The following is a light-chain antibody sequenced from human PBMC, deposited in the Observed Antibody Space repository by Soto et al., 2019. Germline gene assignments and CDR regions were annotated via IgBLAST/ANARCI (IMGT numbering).Light chain of an antibody. J-gene: IGKJ4*01. CDR1: HDIGNY. V-gene: IGKV1-33*01. CDR3: QQYDNMPLT. Sequence: DIQMTQSPSALSASVGDRVTITCQASHDIGNYLNWYQQEPGTAPALLIYDAYTLERGVPSRFSGSGFGTDFSFTINSLQPEDIATYYCQQYDNMPLTFGGGTKLEIK. CDR2: DAY.